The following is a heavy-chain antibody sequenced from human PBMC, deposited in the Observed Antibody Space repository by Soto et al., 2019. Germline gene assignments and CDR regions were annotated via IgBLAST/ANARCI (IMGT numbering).Heavy chain of an antibody. CDR2: IIPILGIA. J-gene: IGHJ6*02. V-gene: IGHV1-69*02. Sequence: QVQLVQSGAEVKKPGSSVKVSCKASGGTFSSYTISWVRQAPGQGLEWMGRIIPILGIANYAQKFQGRVTITADKSTSTAYMELSSLRSEDTAVYYCALLLWFGELLPHSGMDVWGQGTTVTVSS. CDR1: GGTFSSYT. D-gene: IGHD3-10*01. CDR3: ALLLWFGELLPHSGMDV.